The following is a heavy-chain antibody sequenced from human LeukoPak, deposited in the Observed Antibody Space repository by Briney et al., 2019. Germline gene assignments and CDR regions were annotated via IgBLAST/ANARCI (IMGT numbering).Heavy chain of an antibody. CDR3: ARDPWGVGATAPSFDY. D-gene: IGHD1-26*01. V-gene: IGHV3-21*01. CDR1: RFTFSSDS. CDR2: ISSSSSYI. Sequence: GGSLRLSCAASRFTFSSDSMNWVRQAPGKGLEWVSSISSSSSYIYYADSVKGRFTISRDKAKNSLYLQMNSLRAEDTAVYYCARDPWGVGATAPSFDYWGQGTLVTVSS. J-gene: IGHJ4*02.